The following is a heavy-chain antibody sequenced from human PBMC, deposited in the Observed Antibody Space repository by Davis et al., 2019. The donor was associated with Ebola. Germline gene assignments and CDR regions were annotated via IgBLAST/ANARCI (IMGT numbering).Heavy chain of an antibody. CDR2: ISGDGGST. CDR3: AKDIADITMINTQASGMDY. V-gene: IGHV3-43*02. J-gene: IGHJ4*02. CDR1: GFTFSSYA. Sequence: GESLKISCAASGFTFSSYAMSWVRQAPGKGLEWVSLISGDGGSTYYADSVKGRFTISRDNSKNSLYLQMNSLRTEDTALYYCAKDIADITMINTQASGMDYWGQGTLVTVSS. D-gene: IGHD3-22*01.